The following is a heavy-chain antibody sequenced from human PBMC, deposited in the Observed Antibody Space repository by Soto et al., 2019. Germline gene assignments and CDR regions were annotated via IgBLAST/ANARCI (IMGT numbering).Heavy chain of an antibody. CDR2: INHSGIT. Sequence: PSETLSLTCTVSGGSFSGYFWTWIRQPPGKGLEWLAEINHSGITNYNPSVESRVSMSVDTSKNQFFLRLYSVTAADTAVYYCVRGPYNYNSRYFDYWGQGTLVTVSS. D-gene: IGHD1-1*01. CDR1: GGSFSGYF. J-gene: IGHJ4*02. CDR3: VRGPYNYNSRYFDY. V-gene: IGHV4-34*01.